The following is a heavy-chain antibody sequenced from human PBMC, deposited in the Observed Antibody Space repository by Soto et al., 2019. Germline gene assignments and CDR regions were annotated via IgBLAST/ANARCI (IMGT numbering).Heavy chain of an antibody. J-gene: IGHJ4*02. CDR2: IYYSGST. V-gene: IGHV4-39*01. CDR1: GGSISSSSYY. D-gene: IGHD2-8*01. CDR3: ARTPLLRGYCTNGVCPIKGPIAAAGPGYVFDY. Sequence: PSETLSLTCTVSGGSISSSSYYWGLIRQPPGKGLEWIGSIYYSGSTYYNPSLKSRVTISVDTSKNQFSLKLSSVTAADTAVYYCARTPLLRGYCTNGVCPIKGPIAAAGPGYVFDYWGQGTLVTVSS.